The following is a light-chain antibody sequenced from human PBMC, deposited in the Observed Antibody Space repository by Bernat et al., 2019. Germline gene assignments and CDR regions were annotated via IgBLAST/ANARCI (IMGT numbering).Light chain of an antibody. J-gene: IGKJ4*01. CDR3: QRYDRYPLA. V-gene: IGKV1-16*01. CDR2: GAS. CDR1: QAISKY. Sequence: DIQMTQSPSSLSASVGDRVTITCRATQAISKYLAWVQQKPGKAPKSLIYGASTLFSGVPSRFSGSGSETDFTLTISSLQPEDSATYYCQRYDRYPLAFGGVTKVEVK.